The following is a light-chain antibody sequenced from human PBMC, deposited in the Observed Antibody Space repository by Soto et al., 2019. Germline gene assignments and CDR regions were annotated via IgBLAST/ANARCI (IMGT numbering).Light chain of an antibody. Sequence: EIVLTQSPGTLSLSPGEGATLSCTASQSVSGSYLAWYQQKPGRAPRLLIYGASRRATGIPDRFSGSGSGTDFSLTISRLEPEDFAVYYCQLYGSSPQYTLGQGTKLEIK. CDR2: GAS. CDR3: QLYGSSPQYT. J-gene: IGKJ2*01. CDR1: QSVSGSY. V-gene: IGKV3-20*01.